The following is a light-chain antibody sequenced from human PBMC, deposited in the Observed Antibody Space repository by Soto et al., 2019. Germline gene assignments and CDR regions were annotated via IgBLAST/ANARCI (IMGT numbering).Light chain of an antibody. J-gene: IGLJ1*01. V-gene: IGLV2-14*01. CDR3: SSYTSSSTRV. Sequence: QSVLTQPASVSGSPGQSITISFTGTSSEVGGYNYVSWFQQHPGRAPKLIIYDVTNRPSGVSNRFSGSKSGNTASLTISGLQAEDEADYYCSSYTSSSTRVFGTGTKVTVL. CDR1: SSEVGGYNY. CDR2: DVT.